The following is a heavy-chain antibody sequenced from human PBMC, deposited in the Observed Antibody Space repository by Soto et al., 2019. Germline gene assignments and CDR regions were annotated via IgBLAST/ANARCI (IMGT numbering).Heavy chain of an antibody. CDR2: INAGNGNT. CDR1: GYTFTSYA. V-gene: IGHV1-3*01. CDR3: ARSGSSGWYYFDY. J-gene: IGHJ4*02. D-gene: IGHD6-19*01. Sequence: QVQLVQSGAEVKKPGASVKVSCKASGYTFTSYAMHSVRQAPGQRLEWMEWINAGNGNTKYSQKFQGRVTITRDTSASTAYMELSSLRSEDTAVYYCARSGSSGWYYFDYWGQGTLVSVSS.